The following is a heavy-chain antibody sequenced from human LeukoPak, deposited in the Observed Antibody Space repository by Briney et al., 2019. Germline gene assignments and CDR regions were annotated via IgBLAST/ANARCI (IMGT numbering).Heavy chain of an antibody. CDR3: AKDRPRYYDSSGYPEYFDY. CDR1: GFTLSSYG. Sequence: GGSLRLSCAASGFTLSSYGMHWVRQAPGKGLGWVGFIRYDGSNKYYADSVKGRFTISRDNSKNTLYLQMNSLRAEDTAVYYCAKDRPRYYDSSGYPEYFDYWGQGTLVTVSS. CDR2: IRYDGSNK. D-gene: IGHD3-22*01. J-gene: IGHJ4*02. V-gene: IGHV3-30*02.